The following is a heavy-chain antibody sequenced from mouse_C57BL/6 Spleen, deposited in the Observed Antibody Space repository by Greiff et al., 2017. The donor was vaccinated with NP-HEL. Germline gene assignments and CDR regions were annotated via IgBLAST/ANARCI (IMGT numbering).Heavy chain of an antibody. V-gene: IGHV1-81*01. CDR1: GYTFTSYG. CDR2: IYPRSGNT. J-gene: IGHJ4*01. CDR3: ARRPLDSSGWIY. Sequence: VQLQQSGAELARPGASVKLSCKASGYTFTSYGISWVKQRTGQGLEWIGEIYPRSGNTYYNEKFKGKATLTADKSSSTAYMELRSLTSEDSAVYFCARRPLDSSGWIYWGQGTSVTVSS. D-gene: IGHD3-2*02.